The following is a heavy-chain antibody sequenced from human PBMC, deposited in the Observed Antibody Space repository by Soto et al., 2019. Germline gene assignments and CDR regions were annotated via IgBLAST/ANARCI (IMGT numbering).Heavy chain of an antibody. Sequence: QVTLKESGPVLVKPTETLTLTCTVSGFSLTTGRMGVSWIRQSPGKALEWLAHIFSDNERSYSTSMQGRLTNSKDSSGSQVVLSMTNMDPVDSGTYDCVRVNADSYQFYYGMDVWGQGTTVTVSS. CDR3: VRVNADSYQFYYGMDV. D-gene: IGHD4-17*01. CDR1: GFSLTTGRMG. V-gene: IGHV2-26*01. J-gene: IGHJ6*02. CDR2: IFSDNER.